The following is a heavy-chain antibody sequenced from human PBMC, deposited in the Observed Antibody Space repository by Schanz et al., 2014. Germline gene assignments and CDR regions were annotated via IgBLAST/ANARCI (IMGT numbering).Heavy chain of an antibody. Sequence: EVQVVESGGGLVRPGGSLRLSCSGFTVSAYSANWVRQAPGKGLEWVSSISSSGGHIYYADPVKGRFTITRDIAKNSLSLQMNSLRAEAEAVYYCAGGYSNIWSPMDYWGQGTLVAVSS. J-gene: IGHJ4*02. V-gene: IGHV3-21*02. CDR1: GFTVSAYS. CDR3: AGGYSNIWSPMDY. CDR2: ISSSGGHI. D-gene: IGHD6-13*01.